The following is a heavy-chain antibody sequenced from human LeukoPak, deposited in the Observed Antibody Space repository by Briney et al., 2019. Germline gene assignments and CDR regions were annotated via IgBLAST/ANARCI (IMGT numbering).Heavy chain of an antibody. V-gene: IGHV3-30*18. CDR2: ISHDGSKK. CDR3: AKWDYAGMTRAFDI. CDR1: GFTFSSYG. Sequence: GGSLRLSCAASGFTFSSYGMHWVRQAPGKGLEWLAAISHDGSKKYYADSVNGRFTISRDNSKNTLWLQMNSQRAEDTAVYYCAKWDYAGMTRAFDIWGQGTLVTFSS. J-gene: IGHJ3*02. D-gene: IGHD3-16*01.